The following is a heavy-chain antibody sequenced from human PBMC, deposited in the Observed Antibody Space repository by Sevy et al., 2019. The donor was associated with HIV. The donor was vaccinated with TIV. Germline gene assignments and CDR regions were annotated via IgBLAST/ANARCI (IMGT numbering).Heavy chain of an antibody. CDR1: GGSISSGSYY. J-gene: IGHJ4*02. CDR3: ARGLKEYSSSSGY. V-gene: IGHV4-61*02. D-gene: IGHD6-6*01. CDR2: IYISGNT. Sequence: SETLSLTCTVSGGSISSGSYYWSWIRQPAGKGLEWIGRIYISGNTHYNPSLKSRVTMSVDMSKNQFSLKLSSVTAADTAVYYCARGLKEYSSSSGYRGQGTLVTVSS.